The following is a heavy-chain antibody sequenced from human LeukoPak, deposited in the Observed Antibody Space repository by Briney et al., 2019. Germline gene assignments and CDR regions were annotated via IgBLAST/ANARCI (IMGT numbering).Heavy chain of an antibody. CDR3: AKGSRRYDSGGYGTSFDY. D-gene: IGHD3-22*01. CDR2: ISYDGSNK. CDR1: GFTFNNYG. Sequence: PGGSLRLSCAASGFTFNNYGMHWVRQAPGKGLEWVSVISYDGSNKYYADSVKGRLTISRDNSKNTLDLQMSSLRAEDTAVYYCAKGSRRYDSGGYGTSFDYWGQGTLVTVPS. J-gene: IGHJ4*02. V-gene: IGHV3-30*18.